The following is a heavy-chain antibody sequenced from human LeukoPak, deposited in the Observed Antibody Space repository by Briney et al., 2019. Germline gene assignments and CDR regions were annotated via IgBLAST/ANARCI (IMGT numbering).Heavy chain of an antibody. CDR1: GFTFSSYA. J-gene: IGHJ4*02. CDR3: ARGGLSGSYPLDY. Sequence: GGSLRFSCAASGFTFSSYAMHWVRQAPGKGLEYVSAISSNGGSTYYADSVKGRFTISRDNSKNTLYLQMGSLRAEDMAVYYCARGGLSGSYPLDYWGQGTLVTVSS. V-gene: IGHV3-64*02. D-gene: IGHD1-26*01. CDR2: ISSNGGST.